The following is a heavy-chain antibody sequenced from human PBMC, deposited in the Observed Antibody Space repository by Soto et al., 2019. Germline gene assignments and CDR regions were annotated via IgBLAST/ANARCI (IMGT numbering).Heavy chain of an antibody. V-gene: IGHV5-51*01. Sequence: GGSLKIFCKGSGYSFSRYWIAWVRQMPGEGLEWMGVIHPGDSETRYSPSFQGQVTFSADKSISTAYLQWSSVKASDTGMYYCARHRRDCSGGSCYLQSRYGMDVWGQGTTVTVS. CDR1: GYSFSRYW. CDR3: ARHRRDCSGGSCYLQSRYGMDV. CDR2: IHPGDSET. J-gene: IGHJ6*02. D-gene: IGHD2-15*01.